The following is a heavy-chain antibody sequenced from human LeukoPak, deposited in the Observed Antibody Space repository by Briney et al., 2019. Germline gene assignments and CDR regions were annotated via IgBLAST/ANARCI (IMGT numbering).Heavy chain of an antibody. CDR2: IYYSGST. CDR1: GGSISSYY. V-gene: IGHV4-59*01. Sequence: SETLSLTCTVSGGSISSYYWSWIRQPPGKGLEWIGYIYYSGSTNYNPSLKSRVTISVDTSKNQFSLKLSSVTAADTAVYYCARSDYGDYDPGSLFDYWGQGTLVTVSS. CDR3: ARSDYGDYDPGSLFDY. J-gene: IGHJ4*02. D-gene: IGHD4-17*01.